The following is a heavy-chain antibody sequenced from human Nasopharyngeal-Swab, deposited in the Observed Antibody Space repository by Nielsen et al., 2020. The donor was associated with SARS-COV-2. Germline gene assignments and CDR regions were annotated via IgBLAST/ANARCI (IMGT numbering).Heavy chain of an antibody. D-gene: IGHD2-15*01. CDR3: VGWYCSGGSCYSRYYYYGMDV. J-gene: IGHJ6*02. CDR2: IIPIFGTA. Sequence: WVRQAPGQGLEWMGGIIPIFGTANYAQKFQGRVTITADESTSTAYMELSSLRSGDTAVYYCVGWYCSGGSCYSRYYYYGMDVWGQGTTVTVSS. V-gene: IGHV1-69*01.